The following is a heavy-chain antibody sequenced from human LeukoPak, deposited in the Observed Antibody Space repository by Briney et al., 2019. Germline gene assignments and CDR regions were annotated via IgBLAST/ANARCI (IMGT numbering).Heavy chain of an antibody. CDR2: FYDSGNT. D-gene: IGHD3-10*01. V-gene: IGHV4-38-2*02. Sequence: PSETLSLTCTVSGYSISSGYYWGWIRQPPGKGLEWIGSFYDSGNTYYNPSLKSRVTISVDTSKNQFSLKLSSVTAADTAVYYCARKVWSHTFDIWGQGTMVTVSS. J-gene: IGHJ3*02. CDR3: ARKVWSHTFDI. CDR1: GYSISSGYY.